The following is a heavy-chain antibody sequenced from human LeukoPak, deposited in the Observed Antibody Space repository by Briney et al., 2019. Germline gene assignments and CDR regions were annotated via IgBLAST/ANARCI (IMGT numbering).Heavy chain of an antibody. V-gene: IGHV3-23*01. D-gene: IGHD3-10*01. CDR2: ISGSGGST. CDR1: GFTVSSNY. J-gene: IGHJ4*02. Sequence: GGSLRLSCAASGFTVSSNYMSWVRQAPGKGLEWVSAISGSGGSTYYADSVKGRFTISRDNSKNTLYLQMNSLRAEDTAVYYCATTKVLLWFGELYPDYWGQGTLVTVSS. CDR3: ATTKVLLWFGELYPDY.